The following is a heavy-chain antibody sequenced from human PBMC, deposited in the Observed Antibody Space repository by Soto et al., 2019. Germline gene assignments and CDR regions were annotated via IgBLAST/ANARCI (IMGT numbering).Heavy chain of an antibody. J-gene: IGHJ4*02. V-gene: IGHV1-3*01. CDR3: ARDSAPMVRGVIGRRYFDY. Sequence: GASVKVSCKASGYTFTSYARLWVRQAPGQRIEWMGWINAGNGNTKYSQKFQGRVTITRDTSASTAYKELISLRSEDTAVYYRARDSAPMVRGVIGRRYFDYWGQGTLVTVSS. D-gene: IGHD3-10*01. CDR2: INAGNGNT. CDR1: GYTFTSYA.